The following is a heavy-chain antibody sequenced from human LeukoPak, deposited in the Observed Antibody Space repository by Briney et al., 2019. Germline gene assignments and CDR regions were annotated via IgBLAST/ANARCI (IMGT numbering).Heavy chain of an antibody. CDR3: ARVQRGIAVALDY. V-gene: IGHV3-48*03. D-gene: IGHD6-19*01. CDR1: GFTFSTYE. J-gene: IGHJ4*02. Sequence: GGSLRLSCAASGFTFSTYEMNWVRQAPGKGLEWVSYIGRSGTTIYYADSVRGRFTISRDNAKNSLYLQMNSLRAEDTAVYYCARVQRGIAVALDYWGQGTLATVSS. CDR2: IGRSGTTI.